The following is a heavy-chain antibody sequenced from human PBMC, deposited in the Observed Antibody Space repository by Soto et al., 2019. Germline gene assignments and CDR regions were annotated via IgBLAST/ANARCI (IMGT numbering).Heavy chain of an antibody. V-gene: IGHV1-46*01. Sequence: VASVKVSCKASGYTFTSYYMHWVRQAPGQGLEWMGIINPSGGSTSYAQKFQGRVTMTRDTSTSTVYMELSSLRSEDTAVYYCARERSNRITMIVVARDYYYYGMDVWGQGTTVTVSS. CDR3: ARERSNRITMIVVARDYYYYGMDV. CDR1: GYTFTSYY. D-gene: IGHD3-22*01. CDR2: INPSGGST. J-gene: IGHJ6*02.